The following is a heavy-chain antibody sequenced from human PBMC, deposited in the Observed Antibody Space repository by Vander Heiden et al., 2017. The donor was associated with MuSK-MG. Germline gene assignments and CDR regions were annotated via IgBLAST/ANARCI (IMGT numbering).Heavy chain of an antibody. CDR2: ISGSAGDT. J-gene: IGHJ4*02. V-gene: IGHV3-23*01. CDR3: VKADYGDRD. Sequence: VQLLESGGGLVQPGGSLRLSWVAPGCTLRSYARTWVRQAPGRGLEWFSGISGSAGDTDDADPVKGRFTISRDNSKHTIYMKINSLRAEDRAVYDCVKADYGDRDWGQGTLVTVSS. CDR1: GCTLRSYA. D-gene: IGHD4-17*01.